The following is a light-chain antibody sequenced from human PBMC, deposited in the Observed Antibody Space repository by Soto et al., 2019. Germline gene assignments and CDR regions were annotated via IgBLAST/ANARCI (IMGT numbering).Light chain of an antibody. J-gene: IGKJ1*01. CDR2: KAA. V-gene: IGKV1-5*03. Sequence: EIKMNQSPSTLSANVGDRVAITCRASDNIVHWVAWYQQKPGKAPKLLIYKAANLADEVPSRFAGSGSGTDFTLTITRLQPDDFATYYCQHYNSFSRTFGQGTKVDI. CDR1: DNIVHW. CDR3: QHYNSFSRT.